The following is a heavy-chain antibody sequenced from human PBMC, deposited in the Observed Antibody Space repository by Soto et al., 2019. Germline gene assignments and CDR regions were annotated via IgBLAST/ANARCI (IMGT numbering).Heavy chain of an antibody. J-gene: IGHJ5*02. CDR2: INHSGST. CDR3: ARGVRYCSSTRCYKRDWFDP. V-gene: IGHV4-34*01. Sequence: SETLSLTCAVYGGSFSGYYWSWIRQPPGKGLEWIGEINHSGSTNYNPSLKSRVTISADTSKNQFSLKLSSVTAADTAVYYCARGVRYCSSTRCYKRDWFDPWGQGTLVTVSS. D-gene: IGHD2-2*02. CDR1: GGSFSGYY.